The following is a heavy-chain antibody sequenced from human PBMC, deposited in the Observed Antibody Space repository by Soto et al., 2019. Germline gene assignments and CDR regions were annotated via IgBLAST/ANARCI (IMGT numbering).Heavy chain of an antibody. V-gene: IGHV1-58*01. CDR3: AAFGYDSSGYYAFDY. J-gene: IGHJ4*02. CDR1: GFTFTSSA. Sequence: SVKVSCKASGFTFTSSAVQWVRQARGQRLEWIGWIVVGSGNTNYAQKFQERATITRDMSTSTAYMELSSLRSEDTAVYYCAAFGYDSSGYYAFDYWGQGTLVTVSS. D-gene: IGHD3-22*01. CDR2: IVVGSGNT.